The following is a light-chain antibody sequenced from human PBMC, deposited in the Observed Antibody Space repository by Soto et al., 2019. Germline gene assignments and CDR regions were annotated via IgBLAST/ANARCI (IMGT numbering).Light chain of an antibody. V-gene: IGKV3-15*01. CDR3: QQYNNWPPWT. CDR1: QSISSN. J-gene: IGKJ1*01. Sequence: EIVMTQSPATLSVSPGEGATLSCRASQSISSNLAWYQQKPGQAPRLLIYGASTRATGIPARFSGSGSGTEFTLTISSLQSEDFAIYYCQQYNNWPPWTFGQGTKVEIK. CDR2: GAS.